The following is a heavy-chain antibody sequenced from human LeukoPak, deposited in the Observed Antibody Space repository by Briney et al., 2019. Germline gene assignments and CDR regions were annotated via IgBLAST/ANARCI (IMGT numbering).Heavy chain of an antibody. CDR3: AREPMVRGARLDY. J-gene: IGHJ4*02. CDR2: INHSGST. Sequence: PSETLSLTCAVYGGSFSGYYWSWIRQPPGKGLEWIGEINHSGSTNYNPSLKSRVTISVDTSKNQFSLKLSSVTAADTAVYYCAREPMVRGARLDYWGQGTLVTVSS. D-gene: IGHD3-10*01. CDR1: GGSFSGYY. V-gene: IGHV4-34*01.